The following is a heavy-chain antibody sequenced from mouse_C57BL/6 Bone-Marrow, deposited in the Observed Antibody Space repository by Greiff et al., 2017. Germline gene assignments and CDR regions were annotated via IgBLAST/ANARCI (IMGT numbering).Heavy chain of an antibody. CDR3: ARFDYYGKDY. J-gene: IGHJ2*01. V-gene: IGHV1-55*01. CDR2: IYPGSGST. Sequence: VHLVESGAELVKPGASVKMSCKASGYTFTSYWITWVKQRPGQGLEWIGDIYPGSGSTNYNEKFKSKATLTVDTSSSTAYMQLSSLTSEDSAVYYCARFDYYGKDYWGQGTTLTVSS. D-gene: IGHD1-1*01. CDR1: GYTFTSYW.